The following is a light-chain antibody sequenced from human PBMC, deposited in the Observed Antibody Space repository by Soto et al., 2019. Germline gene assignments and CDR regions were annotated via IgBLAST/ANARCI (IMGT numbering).Light chain of an antibody. J-gene: IGKJ1*01. Sequence: EIVLTQSPGTLSLYPGERATLSCRASQSVSSSYLAWYQQKPGQAPRLLIYGASSRATGIPDRFSGSGSGTDFTLTISRLEPEDFAVYYCQQYGSSLTWAFGQGTKVDI. CDR3: QQYGSSLTWA. CDR2: GAS. CDR1: QSVSSSY. V-gene: IGKV3-20*01.